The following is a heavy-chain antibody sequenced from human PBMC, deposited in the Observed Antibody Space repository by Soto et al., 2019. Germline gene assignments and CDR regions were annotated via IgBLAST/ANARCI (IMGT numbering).Heavy chain of an antibody. CDR3: ARGYSGYEDRWFDP. CDR2: ISSSSSYI. D-gene: IGHD5-12*01. J-gene: IGHJ5*02. V-gene: IGHV3-21*01. Sequence: LRLSCAASGFTFSSYSMNWVRQAPGKGLEWVSSISSSSSYIYYADSVKGRFTISRDNAKNSLYLQMNSLRAEDTAVYYCARGYSGYEDRWFDPWGQGTLVTVSS. CDR1: GFTFSSYS.